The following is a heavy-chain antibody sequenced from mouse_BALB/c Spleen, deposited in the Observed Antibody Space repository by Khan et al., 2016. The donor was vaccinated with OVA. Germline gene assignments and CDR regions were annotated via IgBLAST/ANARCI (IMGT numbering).Heavy chain of an antibody. V-gene: IGHV1-4*01. CDR1: GYTFTSYT. CDR2: INPSNGYT. Sequence: QVRLQQSGAELARPGASVKMSCKASGYTFTSYTIHWIKKRPGQGLEWIGYINPSNGYTNYNKKFKDKATLTTDKSSTTAYLQLSSLTSNYAAVYNGVRAGAYQRKDGWCAYWGQGTLVTVSA. J-gene: IGHJ3*01. CDR3: VRAGAYQRKDGWCAY. D-gene: IGHD2-10*01.